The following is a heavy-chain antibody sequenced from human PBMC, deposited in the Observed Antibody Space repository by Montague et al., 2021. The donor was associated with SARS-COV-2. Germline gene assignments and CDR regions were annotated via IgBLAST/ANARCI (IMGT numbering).Heavy chain of an antibody. J-gene: IGHJ4*02. CDR3: ARDWGCTHFDY. V-gene: IGHV2-5*02. CDR2: IYWDDDK. D-gene: IGHD7-27*01. Sequence: PALMKPTQTLTLTCTFSGFSLSTSGVGVGWIRQPPGKALEWLALIYWDDDKRYSPSLKSRLTITKDTSKNQVVLTMTNMDPVDTATYYCARDWGCTHFDYWGQGTLVTVSS. CDR1: GFSLSTSGVG.